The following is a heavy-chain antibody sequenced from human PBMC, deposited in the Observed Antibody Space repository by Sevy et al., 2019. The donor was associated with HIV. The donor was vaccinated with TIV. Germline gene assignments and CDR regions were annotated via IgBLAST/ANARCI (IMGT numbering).Heavy chain of an antibody. J-gene: IGHJ4*02. V-gene: IGHV3-23*01. CDR2: ISESGGKT. Sequence: GGSLRLSCAASGFSFSSSAMSWVRQAPGKGLECVSGISESGGKTYYADSVKGRFTISRDNSKSTLYLEMNSLRAEDTAVYYCAREVGGSGSKWGQGTLVTVSS. CDR1: GFSFSSSA. D-gene: IGHD3-10*01. CDR3: AREVGGSGSK.